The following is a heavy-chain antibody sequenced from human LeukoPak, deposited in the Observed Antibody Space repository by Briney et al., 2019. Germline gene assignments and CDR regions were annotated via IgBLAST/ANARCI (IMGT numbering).Heavy chain of an antibody. D-gene: IGHD1-26*01. J-gene: IGHJ4*01. CDR2: IGSFTGDI. V-gene: IGHV3-21*01. CDR3: ARDPYTGSMFDY. CDR1: GFTFRSSS. Sequence: GGSLGLSCAASGFTFRSSSMSWVRQAPGKGLEWVAFIGSFTGDIFYADSVKGRFTISRDNAKDSVYLQMDSLRVDDTAIYFCARDPYTGSMFDYWGHGTLVTVSS.